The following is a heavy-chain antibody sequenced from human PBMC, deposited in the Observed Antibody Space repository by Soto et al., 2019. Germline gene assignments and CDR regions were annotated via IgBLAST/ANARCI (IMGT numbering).Heavy chain of an antibody. V-gene: IGHV4-59*01. CDR3: ARSLTVTRFDQ. D-gene: IGHD4-17*01. J-gene: IGHJ4*02. Sequence: QLHLQESGPGLVKPSETLSLFCNVSGGSMGNNYWPWIRKAPGKGREWIGYVFYTGSTNYNPSLKRRVSISVDTSKKYFSLRLNSVTAADTAVYYCARSLTVTRFDQWGQGTRVTVS. CDR2: VFYTGST. CDR1: GGSMGNNY.